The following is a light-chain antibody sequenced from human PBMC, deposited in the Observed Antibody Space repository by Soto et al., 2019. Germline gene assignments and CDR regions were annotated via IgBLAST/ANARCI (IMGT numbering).Light chain of an antibody. V-gene: IGKV3-15*01. CDR1: QSVSSN. CDR2: AAS. J-gene: IGKJ5*01. Sequence: EIVMTQSPATLSVSPGERATLSCRASQSVSSNLAWYQQKPGQAPRLLIYAASTRATGTPARFNGSGSGTEFTLTISSLQSEDFAVYYCQQYNNWPPTFGQGTRLEIK. CDR3: QQYNNWPPT.